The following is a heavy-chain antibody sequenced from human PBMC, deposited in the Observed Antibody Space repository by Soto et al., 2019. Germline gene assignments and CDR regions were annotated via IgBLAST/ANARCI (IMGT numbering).Heavy chain of an antibody. CDR3: ASRSSGWYFDY. J-gene: IGHJ4*02. V-gene: IGHV3-23*01. CDR2: ISGSGDST. D-gene: IGHD6-19*01. CDR1: GFTFSSYA. Sequence: PGGSLRLSCAASGFTFSSYAMNWVRQAPGKGLEWVSVISGSGDSTYYADSVKGRFTISRDNPKNTLYLQMNSLRAEDTAVYYCASRSSGWYFDYWGQGTLVTVSS.